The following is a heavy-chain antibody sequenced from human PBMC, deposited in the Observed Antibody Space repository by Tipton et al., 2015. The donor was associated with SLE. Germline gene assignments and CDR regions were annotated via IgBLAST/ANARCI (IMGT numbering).Heavy chain of an antibody. D-gene: IGHD6-6*01. V-gene: IGHV3-21*01. CDR2: ISSGSGYI. CDR1: GFSFSSYW. J-gene: IGHJ5*02. CDR3: ARGGSSSAYWFDP. Sequence: SLRLSCAASGFSFSSYWMHWVRQAPGKGLEWVSYISSGSGYIYYADSVKGRFTISRDNANNSLYLQMNSLRGEDTAVYYCARGGSSSAYWFDPWGQGTLVTVSS.